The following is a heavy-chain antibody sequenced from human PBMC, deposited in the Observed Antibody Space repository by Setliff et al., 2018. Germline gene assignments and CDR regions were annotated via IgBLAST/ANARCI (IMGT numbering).Heavy chain of an antibody. J-gene: IGHJ5*01. D-gene: IGHD1-1*01. CDR1: GFIFSDYS. CDR2: ISRTF. V-gene: IGHV3-48*01. Sequence: GGSLRLSCAASGFIFSDYSMNWVRQAPGKGLEWVSYISRTFFTADSVKGRFTIPRDNDKNSLYLQMNSLRVEDTAVYYCVRDYKWGFDCWGQGARVTVSS. CDR3: VRDYKWGFDC.